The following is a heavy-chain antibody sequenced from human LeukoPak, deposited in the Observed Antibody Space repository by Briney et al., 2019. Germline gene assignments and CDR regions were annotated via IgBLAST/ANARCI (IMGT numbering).Heavy chain of an antibody. Sequence: GGSLRLSCAASGFTFSNAWMSWVRQAPGKGLEWVANIKQDGSEKYYVDSVKGRFTISRDNAKNSLYLQMNSLRAEDTAVYYCARDRRWLQSLDYWGQGTLVTVSS. D-gene: IGHD5-24*01. CDR1: GFTFSNAW. V-gene: IGHV3-7*01. CDR3: ARDRRWLQSLDY. CDR2: IKQDGSEK. J-gene: IGHJ4*02.